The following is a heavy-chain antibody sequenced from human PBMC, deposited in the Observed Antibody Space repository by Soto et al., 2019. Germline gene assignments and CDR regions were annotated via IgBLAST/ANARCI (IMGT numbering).Heavy chain of an antibody. CDR1: GGAISSYD. J-gene: IGHJ6*02. CDR3: ARAVDYYYGMDV. Sequence: PSETLSLTCTVSGGAISSYDWSWIRQPPGKGLEWIGYIYYSGSTNYNPSLKSRVTISVDTSKNQFSLKLSSVTAADTAVYYCARAVDYYYGMDVWGQGTTVTVSS. D-gene: IGHD6-19*01. CDR2: IYYSGST. V-gene: IGHV4-59*01.